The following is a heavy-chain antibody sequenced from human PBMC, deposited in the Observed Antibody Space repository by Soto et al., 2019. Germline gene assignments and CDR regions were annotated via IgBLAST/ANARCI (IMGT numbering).Heavy chain of an antibody. CDR2: IIPIFGTA. CDR3: ASHGQDIVVVVAALGGPLDY. D-gene: IGHD2-15*01. V-gene: IGHV1-69*13. J-gene: IGHJ4*02. Sequence: ASVKVSCKASGGTFSSYAISWVRQAPGQGLEWMGGIIPIFGTANYAQKFQGRVTITADESTSTAYMELSSLRSEDTAMYYCASHGQDIVVVVAALGGPLDYWGQGTLVTVSS. CDR1: GGTFSSYA.